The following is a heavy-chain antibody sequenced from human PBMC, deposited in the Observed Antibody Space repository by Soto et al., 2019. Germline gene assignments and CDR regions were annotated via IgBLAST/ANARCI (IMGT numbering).Heavy chain of an antibody. CDR3: ARPFTTSESYGYDAFYI. V-gene: IGHV4-59*08. CDR2: IYYSGST. Sequence: SETLSLTCTVSGGSISSYYWSWIRQPPGKGLEWIGYIYYSGSTNYNPSLKSRVTISVDTSKNQFSLKLSSVTAADTAVYYCARPFTTSESYGYDAFYIWGQGTMVTVSS. J-gene: IGHJ3*02. D-gene: IGHD5-12*01. CDR1: GGSISSYY.